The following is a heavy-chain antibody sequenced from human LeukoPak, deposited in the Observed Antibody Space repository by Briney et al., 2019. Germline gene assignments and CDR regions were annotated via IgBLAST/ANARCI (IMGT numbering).Heavy chain of an antibody. V-gene: IGHV3-7*01. CDR3: ARITYSGSPWDESGYYFDY. D-gene: IGHD1-26*01. J-gene: IGHJ4*02. CDR1: GFTFSSYW. CDR2: IKQDGSEK. Sequence: PGGSLRLSCAASGFTFSSYWMSWVRQAPGKGLEWVANIKQDGSEKYYVDSVKGRFTISRDNAKNSLYLQMNSLRAEDTAVYYCARITYSGSPWDESGYYFDYWGQGTLVTVSS.